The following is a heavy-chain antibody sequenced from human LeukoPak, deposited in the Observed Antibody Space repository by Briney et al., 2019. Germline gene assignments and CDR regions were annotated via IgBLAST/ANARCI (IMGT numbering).Heavy chain of an antibody. Sequence: NTSETLSLTCTVSGGSISSSSYYWGWIRQPPGKGLEWIGSIYYSGSTYYNPSLKSRVTISVDTSKNQFSLKLSSVTAADTAVYYCASLGRIVVVPDWGQGTLVTVSS. CDR3: ASLGRIVVVPD. V-gene: IGHV4-39*01. J-gene: IGHJ4*02. D-gene: IGHD3-22*01. CDR1: GGSISSSSYY. CDR2: IYYSGST.